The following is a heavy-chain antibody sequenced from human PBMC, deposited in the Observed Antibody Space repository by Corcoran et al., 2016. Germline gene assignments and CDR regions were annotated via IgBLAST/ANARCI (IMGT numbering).Heavy chain of an antibody. D-gene: IGHD3-3*01. V-gene: IGHV3-30*18. CDR2: ISYDGSNK. J-gene: IGHJ3*02. Sequence: QVQLVESGGGVVQPGRSLRLSCAASGFTFSSYGMHWVRQAPGKGLEWVAVISYDGSNKYYADSVKGRFTISRDNSKNTLYLQMNSLRAEDTAVYYCAKDEGRGYYLCAFDIWGQGTMVTVSS. CDR3: AKDEGRGYYLCAFDI. CDR1: GFTFSSYG.